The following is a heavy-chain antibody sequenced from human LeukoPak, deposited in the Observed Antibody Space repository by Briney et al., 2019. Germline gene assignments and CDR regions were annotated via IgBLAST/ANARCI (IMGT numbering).Heavy chain of an antibody. CDR1: GFTLSSYS. D-gene: IGHD7-27*01. CDR3: ARDGENHYYDY. V-gene: IGHV3-66*01. Sequence: GGSLRLSCAASGFTLSSYSMSWVRQAPGKGLEWVSVIYSGGTIFYADSVKGRFTISRGNSKNTVYLEMNSLRAEDTAVYYCARDGENHYYDYWGQGTLVTVST. CDR2: IYSGGTI. J-gene: IGHJ4*02.